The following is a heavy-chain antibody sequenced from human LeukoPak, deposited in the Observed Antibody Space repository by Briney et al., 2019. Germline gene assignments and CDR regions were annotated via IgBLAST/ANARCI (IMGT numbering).Heavy chain of an antibody. D-gene: IGHD3-10*01. CDR3: ARSSGNTMVRGVPYYFDY. V-gene: IGHV5-51*01. CDR1: GYSFTSYW. Sequence: GESLKISCKGSGYSFTSYWIGWVRQMPGKGLEGMGIIYPGDSDTRYSPSFQGQVTISADKSISTAYLQWSSLKASDTAMYYCARSSGNTMVRGVPYYFDYWGQGTLVTVSS. J-gene: IGHJ4*02. CDR2: IYPGDSDT.